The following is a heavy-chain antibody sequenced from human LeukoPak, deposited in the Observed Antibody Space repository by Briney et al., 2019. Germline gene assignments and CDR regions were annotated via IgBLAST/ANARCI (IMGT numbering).Heavy chain of an antibody. CDR1: GFTFSSYG. D-gene: IGHD5-24*01. CDR3: AKEMATTPGYYFDY. V-gene: IGHV3-33*06. CDR2: IWYDGSNK. Sequence: PGRSLRLSCAASGFTFSSYGMHWVRQAPGKGLEGVAVIWYDGSNKYYADSVKGRFTISRDNSKNTLYLQMNSLRAEDTAVYYCAKEMATTPGYYFDYWGQGTLVTVSS. J-gene: IGHJ4*02.